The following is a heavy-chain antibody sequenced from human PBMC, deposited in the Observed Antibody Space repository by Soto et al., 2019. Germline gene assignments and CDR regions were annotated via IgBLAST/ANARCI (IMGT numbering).Heavy chain of an antibody. V-gene: IGHV1-8*01. D-gene: IGHD3-16*01. CDR3: ARAPWGNNWFDP. J-gene: IGHJ5*02. CDR2: MNPNSGNT. Sequence: EASVKVSCKASGYTFTSYDINWVRQATGQGLEWMGWMNPNSGNTGYAQKFQGRVTMTRNTSISTAYMELSSLRSEDTAVYYCARAPWGNNWFDPWGQGTLVTVSS. CDR1: GYTFTSYD.